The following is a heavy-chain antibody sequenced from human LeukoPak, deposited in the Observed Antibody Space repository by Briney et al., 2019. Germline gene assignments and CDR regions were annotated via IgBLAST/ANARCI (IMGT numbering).Heavy chain of an antibody. CDR1: GFSFNDYY. Sequence: GGSLRLSCAASGFSFNDYYMSWVRQAPGKGLEWLSKISSNGKTTYYADSVKGRFTISRDNAKNSLSLQMSSLRADDTALYYCARVDAFDIWGQGTMVTVSS. CDR2: ISSNGKTT. V-gene: IGHV3-11*04. CDR3: ARVDAFDI. J-gene: IGHJ3*02.